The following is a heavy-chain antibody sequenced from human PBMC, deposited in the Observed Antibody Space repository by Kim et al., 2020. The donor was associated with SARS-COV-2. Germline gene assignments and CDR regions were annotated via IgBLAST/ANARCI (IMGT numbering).Heavy chain of an antibody. CDR2: INHSGST. Sequence: SETLSLTCAVYGGSFSGYYWSWIRQPPGKGLEWIGEINHSGSTNYNPSLKSRVTISVDTSKNQFSLKLSSVTAADTAVDYCARGNPETTFYYYYGMDVWG. CDR1: GGSFSGYY. J-gene: IGHJ6*01. V-gene: IGHV4-34*01. D-gene: IGHD4-4*01. CDR3: ARGNPETTFYYYYGMDV.